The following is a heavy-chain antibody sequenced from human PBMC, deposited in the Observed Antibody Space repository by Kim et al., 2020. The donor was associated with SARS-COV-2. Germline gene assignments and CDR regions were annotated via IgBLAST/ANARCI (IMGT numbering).Heavy chain of an antibody. V-gene: IGHV4-4*07. CDR3: ARVRIAVASGSYFDL. Sequence: PALKGRVTMSVGTSKNQFSLKLRSVTAADTAVYYCARVRIAVASGSYFDLWGRGTLVTVSS. D-gene: IGHD6-19*01. J-gene: IGHJ2*01.